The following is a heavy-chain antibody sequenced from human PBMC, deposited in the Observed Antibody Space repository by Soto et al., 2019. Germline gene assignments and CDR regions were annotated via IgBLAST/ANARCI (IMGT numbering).Heavy chain of an antibody. D-gene: IGHD3-16*01. J-gene: IGHJ4*02. CDR1: VFIFNNYW. Sequence: GGSLRLSCAASVFIFNNYWMHWVRQAPGKGLVWVAGIHGNRVTTTYVDSVNGRFTISRDNAKNSLYLQMNSLRTEDTALYYCAKGGGSSFYYLDYWGRGTLVTVSS. V-gene: IGHV3-74*01. CDR2: IHGNRVTT. CDR3: AKGGGSSFYYLDY.